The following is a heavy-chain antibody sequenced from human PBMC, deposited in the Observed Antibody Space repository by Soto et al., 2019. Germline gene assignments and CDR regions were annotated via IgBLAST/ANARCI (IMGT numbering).Heavy chain of an antibody. Sequence: GGSLSLSCAASGFTFSSYWMSWVRQAPGKGLEWVANIKQDGSEKYYVDSVKGRFTISRDNAKNSLYLQMNSLRAEDTAVYYCARVPYYYDSSGYSYWYFDLWGRGTLVTVSS. CDR3: ARVPYYYDSSGYSYWYFDL. D-gene: IGHD3-22*01. CDR1: GFTFSSYW. J-gene: IGHJ2*01. V-gene: IGHV3-7*03. CDR2: IKQDGSEK.